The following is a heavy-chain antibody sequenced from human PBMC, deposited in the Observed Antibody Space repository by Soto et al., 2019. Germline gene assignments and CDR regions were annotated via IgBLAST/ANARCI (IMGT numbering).Heavy chain of an antibody. Sequence: PSETLSLTCTVSGGSISSSSYYWGWIRQPPGKGLEWIGSIYYSGSTYYNPSLKSRVTISVDTSKNQFSLKLSSVTAADTAVYYCASIPPSTMVRGVTDTFDYWGQGTLVTVSS. D-gene: IGHD3-10*01. J-gene: IGHJ4*02. V-gene: IGHV4-39*01. CDR3: ASIPPSTMVRGVTDTFDY. CDR2: IYYSGST. CDR1: GGSISSSSYY.